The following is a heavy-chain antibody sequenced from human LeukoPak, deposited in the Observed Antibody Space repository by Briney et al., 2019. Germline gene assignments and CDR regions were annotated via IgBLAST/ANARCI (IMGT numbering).Heavy chain of an antibody. CDR3: ARDKGDYDTSGSLFVF. D-gene: IGHD3-22*01. Sequence: GGSLRLSCAASGFTFSRYWMSWVRQVPRKGLEWVANIKQDGGEIYYVDSVKGRFTISRDNAKSLLYLQMNSLRAGDTAVYYYARDKGDYDTSGSLFVFGGQGTLVTVSA. V-gene: IGHV3-7*03. CDR2: IKQDGGEI. J-gene: IGHJ4*02. CDR1: GFTFSRYW.